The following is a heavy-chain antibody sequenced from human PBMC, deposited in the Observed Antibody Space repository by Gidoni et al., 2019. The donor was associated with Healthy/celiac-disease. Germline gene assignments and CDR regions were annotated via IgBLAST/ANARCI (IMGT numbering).Heavy chain of an antibody. D-gene: IGHD3-22*01. J-gene: IGHJ4*02. V-gene: IGHV4-61*01. CDR3: ARAGSYYDSSGYLIIDY. Sequence: QVQLQESGPGLVKPSETLSLTCTVSGGSVSSGSYYWSWIRQPPGKGLEWIGYIYYSGSTNYNPSLKSRVTISVDTSKNQFSLKLSSVTAADTAVYYCARAGSYYDSSGYLIIDYWGQGTLVTVSS. CDR1: GGSVSSGSYY. CDR2: IYYSGST.